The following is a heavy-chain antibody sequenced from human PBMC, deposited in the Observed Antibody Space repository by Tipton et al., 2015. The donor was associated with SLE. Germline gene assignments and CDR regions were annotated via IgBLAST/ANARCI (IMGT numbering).Heavy chain of an antibody. CDR2: IYYSGNT. Sequence: TLSLTCAVSGYSISSSYYWSWIRQPPGKGLEWIGFIYYSGNTNYNPSLKSRVTISVDTSKNQFSLKLSSVTAADMAVYYCARGHGLWLNYWGQGTLVTVSS. J-gene: IGHJ4*02. CDR3: ARGHGLWLNY. CDR1: GYSISSSYY. D-gene: IGHD5-18*01. V-gene: IGHV4-38-2*01.